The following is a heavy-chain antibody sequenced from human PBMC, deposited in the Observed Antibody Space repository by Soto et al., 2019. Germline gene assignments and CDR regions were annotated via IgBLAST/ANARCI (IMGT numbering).Heavy chain of an antibody. CDR2: INDGGTT. J-gene: IGHJ4*02. V-gene: IGHV4-34*01. CDR1: GGSFSGHY. CDR3: ARGVPGYSSSWYAY. D-gene: IGHD6-13*01. Sequence: SETLSLTCAVYGGSFSGHYWSWIRQPPGKGLEWIGEINDGGTTNYNPSLKSRVIISVDTSKNQFSLKLRSVTAADTAVYYCARGVPGYSSSWYAYWGQGTLVTVSS.